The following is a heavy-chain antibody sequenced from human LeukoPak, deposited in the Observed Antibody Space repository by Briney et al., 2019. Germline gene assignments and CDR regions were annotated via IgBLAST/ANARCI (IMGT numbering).Heavy chain of an antibody. Sequence: GSLRLSCAASGFTFSSYAMSWVRQAPGKGLEWCPAISGSGGSTYYADSVKGRFTISRDNSKNTLYLQMNSLRAEDTAVYYCAKDRFRPTIFGVGNWFDPWGQGTLVTVSS. D-gene: IGHD3-3*01. CDR3: AKDRFRPTIFGVGNWFDP. CDR2: ISGSGGST. J-gene: IGHJ5*02. V-gene: IGHV3-23*01. CDR1: GFTFSSYA.